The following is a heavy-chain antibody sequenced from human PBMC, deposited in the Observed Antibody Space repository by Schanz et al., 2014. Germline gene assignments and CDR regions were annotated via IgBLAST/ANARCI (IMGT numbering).Heavy chain of an antibody. CDR3: AKGRSGKLSAFDI. J-gene: IGHJ3*02. CDR2: ISGSGGST. Sequence: EVQLLESGGGLVQPGGSLRLSCAASGFTFSSYAMSWVRQAPGKGLEWVSAISGSGGSTYYADSVKGRFTISRDNSKNTLYLQRTSWRAENTAVYYCAKGRSGKLSAFDIWGQGKRXPSLQ. CDR1: GFTFSSYA. D-gene: IGHD3-10*01. V-gene: IGHV3-23*01.